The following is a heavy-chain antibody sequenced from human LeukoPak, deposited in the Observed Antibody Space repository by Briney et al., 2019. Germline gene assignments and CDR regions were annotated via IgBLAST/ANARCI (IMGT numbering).Heavy chain of an antibody. V-gene: IGHV3-15*01. CDR1: GFTFSNAW. CDR3: TTDHLWPPSYYGMDV. Sequence: GGSLRLSCAASGFTFSNAWMSWVRQAPGKGLEWVGRIKSKTDGGTTDYAAPVKGRFTISRDDSKNTLYLQMNSLKTEDTAVYYCTTDHLWPPSYYGMDVWGQGTTVTVSS. CDR2: IKSKTDGGTT. D-gene: IGHD2/OR15-2a*01. J-gene: IGHJ6*02.